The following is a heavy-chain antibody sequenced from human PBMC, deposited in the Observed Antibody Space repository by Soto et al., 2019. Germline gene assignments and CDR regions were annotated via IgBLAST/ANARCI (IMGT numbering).Heavy chain of an antibody. CDR2: IKSKTDGGTT. J-gene: IGHJ4*02. Sequence: EVQLVESGGGLVKPGGSLRVSCAGSGFTFSDSWMSWVRQAPGKGLEWVARIKSKTDGGTTDYAAPVTGRFTISRDDSRNTLSLQMNSLKTEDTAIYYCTTDDYIRGNYRVRWAYWVLGTMVTVSS. CDR3: TTDDYIRGNYRVRWAY. V-gene: IGHV3-15*01. D-gene: IGHD3-16*02. CDR1: GFTFSDSW.